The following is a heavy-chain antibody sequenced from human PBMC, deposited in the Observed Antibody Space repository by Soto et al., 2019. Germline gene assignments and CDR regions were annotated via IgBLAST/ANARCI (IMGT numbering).Heavy chain of an antibody. CDR2: ISSSSSTI. CDR3: ARGPPYYYDSSGYWAFDI. V-gene: IGHV3-48*02. Sequence: GGSLRLSCAASGFTFSGYSMNWVRQAPGKGLEWVSYISSSSSTIYYADSVKGRFTISRDNAKNSLYLQMNSLRDEDTAVYYCARGPPYYYDSSGYWAFDIWGQGTMVTVSS. J-gene: IGHJ3*02. D-gene: IGHD3-22*01. CDR1: GFTFSGYS.